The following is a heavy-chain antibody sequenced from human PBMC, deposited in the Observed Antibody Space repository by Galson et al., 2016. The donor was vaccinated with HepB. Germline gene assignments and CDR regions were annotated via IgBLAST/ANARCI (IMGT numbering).Heavy chain of an antibody. CDR3: ARRYYASWTSDFDY. V-gene: IGHV1-18*01. J-gene: IGHJ4*02. CDR1: GYTFTNYG. Sequence: SVKVSCKASGYTFTNYGISWVRQAPGQGLEWMGWISAYNGDTSYAQKLQGRATMTTDTSTSTAYMELRSLRSVDTAVYYCARRYYASWTSDFDYGGQGPLVTVCS. D-gene: IGHD3-10*01. CDR2: ISAYNGDT.